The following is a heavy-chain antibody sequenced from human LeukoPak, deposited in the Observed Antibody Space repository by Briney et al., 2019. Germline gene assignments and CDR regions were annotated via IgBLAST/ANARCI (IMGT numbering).Heavy chain of an antibody. V-gene: IGHV4-38-2*01. J-gene: IGHJ4*02. CDR2: IYHSGST. Sequence: PSETLSLTCAVSGYSISSGYYWGCIRQPPGKGLEWIGSIYHSGSTYYNPSLKSRVTISVDTSKNQFSLKLSSVTAADTAVYYCARHAYSNYLLDYWGQGTLVTVSS. CDR1: GYSISSGYY. CDR3: ARHAYSNYLLDY. D-gene: IGHD4-11*01.